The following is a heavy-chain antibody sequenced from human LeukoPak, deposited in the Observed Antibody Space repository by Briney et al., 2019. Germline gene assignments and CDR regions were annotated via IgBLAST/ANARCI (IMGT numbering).Heavy chain of an antibody. CDR1: GYTFTSYG. Sequence: RASVKVSCKASGYTFTSYGISWVRQAPGQGLEWMGWISAYNGNTNYAQKLQGRVTMTTDTSTSTAYMELRSLRSDDMAVYYCARDGSSSWFLFLTRATLDYWGQGTLVTVSS. V-gene: IGHV1-18*03. CDR2: ISAYNGNT. D-gene: IGHD6-13*01. CDR3: ARDGSSSWFLFLTRATLDY. J-gene: IGHJ4*02.